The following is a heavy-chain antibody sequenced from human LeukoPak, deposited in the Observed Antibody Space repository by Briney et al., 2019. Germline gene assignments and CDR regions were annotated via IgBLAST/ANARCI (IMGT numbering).Heavy chain of an antibody. D-gene: IGHD1-26*01. J-gene: IGHJ4*02. CDR2: INTVGSST. CDR3: ARVLDRGARWDY. Sequence: GGSLRLSCAASRFTFTNYWMHWVRQAPGKGLVWVARINTVGSSTTYADSVKGRFTISRDNAKNTLYLQMNSLRVEDTAVYYCARVLDRGARWDYWSQGTLVTVS. CDR1: RFTFTNYW. V-gene: IGHV3-74*01.